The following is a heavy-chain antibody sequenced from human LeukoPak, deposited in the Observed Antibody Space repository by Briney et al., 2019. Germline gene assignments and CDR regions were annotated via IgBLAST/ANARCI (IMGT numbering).Heavy chain of an antibody. Sequence: GGSLRLSCAASGFTFSSYGMHWVRQAPGKGLEWVAVIWYDGSNKYYADSVKGRFTISRDNSKNTLYLQMNSLRAEDTAVYYCARSDYDILTGYYSAYGMDVWGKRTTVTVSS. J-gene: IGHJ6*04. V-gene: IGHV3-33*01. CDR2: IWYDGSNK. D-gene: IGHD3-9*01. CDR3: ARSDYDILTGYYSAYGMDV. CDR1: GFTFSSYG.